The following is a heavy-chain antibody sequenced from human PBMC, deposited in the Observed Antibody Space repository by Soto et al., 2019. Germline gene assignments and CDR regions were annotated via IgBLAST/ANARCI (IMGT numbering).Heavy chain of an antibody. Sequence: ASVKVSCKASGYTFKNYYIHWVRQAPGKGLEWMGWINPTTGDTKFIQKFQGRVTVTRDTSVNTAYLELPSLASDDTAMYYCARFGIEGGLAVAGPDYWGQGTLVTVSS. CDR2: INPTTGDT. J-gene: IGHJ4*02. CDR3: ARFGIEGGLAVAGPDY. CDR1: GYTFKNYY. V-gene: IGHV1-2*02. D-gene: IGHD6-19*01.